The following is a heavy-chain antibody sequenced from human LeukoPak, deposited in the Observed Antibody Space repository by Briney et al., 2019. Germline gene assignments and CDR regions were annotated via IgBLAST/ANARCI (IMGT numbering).Heavy chain of an antibody. CDR1: GGSFSGYY. V-gene: IGHV4-34*01. CDR3: ASVGGGSPY. D-gene: IGHD3-16*01. J-gene: IGHJ4*02. CDR2: INHSGST. Sequence: SETLSLTCAVYGGSFSGYYWSWIRQPPGKGLEWIGEINHSGSTNYDPPLRSRVSISADTSKNHFSLELSSVTAADTAVYYCASVGGGSPYWGQGTLVTVSS.